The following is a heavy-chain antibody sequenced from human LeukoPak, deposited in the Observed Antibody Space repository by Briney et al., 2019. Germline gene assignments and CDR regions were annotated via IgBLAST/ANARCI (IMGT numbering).Heavy chain of an antibody. V-gene: IGHV3-66*01. CDR1: GFTVSSNY. Sequence: GGSLRLSCAASGFTVSSNYMSWVRQAPGKGLEWVSVIYSGGSTYYADSVKGRFTISRDNAKNSLYLQMNSLRAEDTAVYYCARDLEQLAGGIDYWGQGTLVTVSS. CDR3: ARDLEQLAGGIDY. J-gene: IGHJ4*02. CDR2: IYSGGST. D-gene: IGHD6-6*01.